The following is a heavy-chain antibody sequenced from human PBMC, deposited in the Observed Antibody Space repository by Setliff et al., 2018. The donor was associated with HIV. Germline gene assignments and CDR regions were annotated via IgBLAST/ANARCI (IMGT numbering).Heavy chain of an antibody. CDR1: GGSISNYY. D-gene: IGHD3-10*01. J-gene: IGHJ6*03. CDR3: ARAVIRREDRGMWTKLWSAPNHMDV. V-gene: IGHV4-59*01. CDR2: IHYGGGT. Sequence: SETLSLTCSISGGSISNYYWVWIRQSPGKGLEWIGHIHYGGGTYYNPSLESRVSISRDTSKNQFSLNLRDVTAGDTALYYCARAVIRREDRGMWTKLWSAPNHMDVWGKGITVAVSS.